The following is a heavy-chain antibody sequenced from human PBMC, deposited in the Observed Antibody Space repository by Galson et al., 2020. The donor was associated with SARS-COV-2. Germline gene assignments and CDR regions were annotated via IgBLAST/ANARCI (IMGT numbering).Heavy chain of an antibody. CDR1: GGSISSSNYY. V-gene: IGHV4-39*07. CDR2: TYYSGST. J-gene: IGHJ3*02. Sequence: SETLSLTCSVSGGSISSSNYYWAWIRQPPGKGLEWIGSTYYSGSTYYKSSLKSRVSISVDTSKNQFSLKLSSVTAADTAVYYCARCYDDLWSSLFVHHAFDMWGQGTMVTVSS. CDR3: ARCYDDLWSSLFVHHAFDM. D-gene: IGHD3-3*01.